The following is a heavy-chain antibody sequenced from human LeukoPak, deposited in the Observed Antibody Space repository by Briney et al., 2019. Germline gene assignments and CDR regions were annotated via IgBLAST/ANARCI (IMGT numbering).Heavy chain of an antibody. Sequence: GESLKISCQGSGYTFTNYWIAWVRQTPGKGLEWMGVIYPGDSDTRYSPSFQGHVTISVDKSISTAYLQWSSLKASDTAIYYCARPAYLDTNGYYSSYYFDYWGQGALVTVSS. CDR2: IYPGDSDT. V-gene: IGHV5-51*01. CDR3: ARPAYLDTNGYYSSYYFDY. D-gene: IGHD3-22*01. CDR1: GYTFTNYW. J-gene: IGHJ4*02.